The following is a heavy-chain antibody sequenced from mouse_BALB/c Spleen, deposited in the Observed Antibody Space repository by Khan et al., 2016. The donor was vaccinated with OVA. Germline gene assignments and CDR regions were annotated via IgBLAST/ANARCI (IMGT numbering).Heavy chain of an antibody. V-gene: IGHV2-3*01. J-gene: IGHJ1*01. CDR2: IWDDGTT. CDR1: GFSFTDYG. D-gene: IGHD2-10*01. CDR3: AKGGTYFGGYFDV. Sequence: QVQLKESGPGLVAPSQSLTITCTVSGFSFTDYGVSWVRQPPGKGLEWLGVIWDDGTTNYHSGLRSRLSIIKDNSKSQVFLKLNSLQSGDTATEYGAKGGTYFGGYFDVWGAGTTVTVSS.